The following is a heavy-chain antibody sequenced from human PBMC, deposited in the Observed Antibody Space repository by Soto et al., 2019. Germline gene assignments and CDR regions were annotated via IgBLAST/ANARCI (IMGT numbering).Heavy chain of an antibody. V-gene: IGHV1-69*13. J-gene: IGHJ6*02. D-gene: IGHD6-19*01. Sequence: GASVKVSCKASGGNPSNSAISWVRQAPGQGLEWMGGITPVFGIVSYAQNFQGRVTITADESTSTAYMELSSLRSEDTAVYFCAGGRIRVAGSPAYYGMDDWGQGTTVTVSS. CDR1: GGNPSNSA. CDR2: ITPVFGIV. CDR3: AGGRIRVAGSPAYYGMDD.